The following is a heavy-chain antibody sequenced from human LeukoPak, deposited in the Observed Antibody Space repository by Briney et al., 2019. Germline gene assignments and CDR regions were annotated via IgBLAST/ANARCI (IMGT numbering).Heavy chain of an antibody. CDR1: GYTFTSYY. D-gene: IGHD6-19*01. CDR2: INPSGGST. J-gene: IGHJ4*02. V-gene: IGHV1-46*01. Sequence: ASVRVSCKASGYTFTSYYIHWVRQAPGQGLEWMGIINPSGGSTSYAQKFQGRVTMTRDTSTSTVYMELSSLRSEDTAVYYCARGSSGWYSVAYWGQGTLVTVSS. CDR3: ARGSSGWYSVAY.